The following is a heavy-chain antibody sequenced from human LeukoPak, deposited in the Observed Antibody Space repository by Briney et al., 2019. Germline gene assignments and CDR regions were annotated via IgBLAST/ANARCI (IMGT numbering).Heavy chain of an antibody. CDR1: GYTFTGYY. CDR3: ARSERNEMDYYCYYMDV. J-gene: IGHJ6*03. D-gene: IGHD1-14*01. CDR2: ITPNSGGT. Sequence: SSVKVSCKASGYTFTGYYLHWVRQAPGQGLEGMGWITPNSGGTNYAQKFQGRVTMNRDTSISTAYMELSSLTYDDTAVYFCARSERNEMDYYCYYMDVWGKGTTVTVSS. V-gene: IGHV1-2*02.